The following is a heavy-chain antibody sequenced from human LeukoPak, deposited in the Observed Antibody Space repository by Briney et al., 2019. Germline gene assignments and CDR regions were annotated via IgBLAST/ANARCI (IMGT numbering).Heavy chain of an antibody. CDR3: ARSMVRGVIIYYGMDV. V-gene: IGHV3-33*01. CDR2: IWYDGSNK. J-gene: IGHJ6*02. D-gene: IGHD3-10*01. Sequence: GRSLRLSCAASGFTFSSYGMHWVRQAPGKGLEWVVVIWYDGSNKYYADSVKGRFTISRDNSKNTLYLQMNSLRAEDTAVYYCARSMVRGVIIYYGMDVWSQGTTVTVSS. CDR1: GFTFSSYG.